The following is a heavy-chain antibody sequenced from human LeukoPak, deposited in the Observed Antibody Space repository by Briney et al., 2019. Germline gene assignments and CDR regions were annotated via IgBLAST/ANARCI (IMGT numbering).Heavy chain of an antibody. Sequence: GGSLRLSCAASGFTLSTYAMDWVRRAPGKALEWVAVIWYDGSNKYYAESVKGRFTISRDNSKNTLYLQMNSLRAEDTAVYYCARQTYYYDSSGSPHWYFDLWGRGTLVTVSS. V-gene: IGHV3-33*01. J-gene: IGHJ2*01. CDR2: IWYDGSNK. D-gene: IGHD3-22*01. CDR1: GFTLSTYA. CDR3: ARQTYYYDSSGSPHWYFDL.